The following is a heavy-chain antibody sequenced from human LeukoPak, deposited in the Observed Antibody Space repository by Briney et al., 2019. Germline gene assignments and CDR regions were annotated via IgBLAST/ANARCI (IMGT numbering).Heavy chain of an antibody. Sequence: GGSLRLSCAVSGFTFSNYWMSWVRQAPGKGLEWVATIKQDGSEKYYVDSVKGRFTISRDNAKNSLYLQMDSLRAEDTAIYYCARDSYYYDSSGYYLHLDYWGQGTLVTVSS. CDR3: ARDSYYYDSSGYYLHLDY. V-gene: IGHV3-7*01. CDR2: IKQDGSEK. CDR1: GFTFSNYW. D-gene: IGHD3-22*01. J-gene: IGHJ4*02.